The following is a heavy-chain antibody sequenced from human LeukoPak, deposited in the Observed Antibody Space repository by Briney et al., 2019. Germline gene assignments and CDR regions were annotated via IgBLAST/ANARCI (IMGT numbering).Heavy chain of an antibody. Sequence: SETLSLTCTVSGGSIWTSDYYWGCIRQFPGKGLEWIGTISDGGSTYYNPSLESRVIISVDTSKNQFSLKLSSVTATDTAVYYCVRHCCSTPSKRTFDIWGQGTLVTVSS. CDR3: VRHCCSTPSKRTFDI. CDR2: ISDGGST. D-gene: IGHD2-2*01. V-gene: IGHV4-39*01. J-gene: IGHJ3*02. CDR1: GGSIWTSDYY.